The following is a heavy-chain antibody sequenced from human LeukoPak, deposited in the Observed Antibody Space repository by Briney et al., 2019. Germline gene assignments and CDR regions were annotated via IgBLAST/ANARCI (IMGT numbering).Heavy chain of an antibody. CDR2: ISYDGSNK. J-gene: IGHJ3*02. CDR1: GFIFNNYW. Sequence: GGSLRLSCAASGFIFNNYWMTWVRQAPGKGLEWVAVISYDGSNKYYADSVKGRFTISRDNSKNTLYLQMNSLRAEDTAVYYCARDRAAAGFDAFDIWGQGTMVTVSS. CDR3: ARDRAAAGFDAFDI. D-gene: IGHD6-13*01. V-gene: IGHV3-30*03.